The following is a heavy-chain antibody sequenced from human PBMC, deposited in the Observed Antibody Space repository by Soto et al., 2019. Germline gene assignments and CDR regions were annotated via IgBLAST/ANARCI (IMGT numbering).Heavy chain of an antibody. V-gene: IGHV3-53*02. CDR3: ASTRGSSYDY. D-gene: IGHD6-6*01. CDR1: GFTVSGNY. J-gene: IGHJ4*02. CDR2: IYNGGGT. Sequence: EVQLVETGGGLIQPGGSLILSCAASGFTVSGNYMSWVRQAPGKGLEWVSVIYNGGGTYYADSVKGRLTISRDNSKNKLSLQKNRLQAEDTAVYYCASTRGSSYDYWGQGTRVTVSS.